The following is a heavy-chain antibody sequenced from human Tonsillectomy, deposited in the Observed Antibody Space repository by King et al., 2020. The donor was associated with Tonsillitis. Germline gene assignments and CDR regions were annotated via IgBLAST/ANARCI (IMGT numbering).Heavy chain of an antibody. V-gene: IGHV7-4-1*02. J-gene: IGHJ4*02. CDR2: INTNTGNP. Sequence: VQLVESGSELKKPGASVKVSCKASGYTFTSYAMNWVRQAPGQGLEWMGWINTNTGNPTYAQGFTGRFVFSLDTSVSTAYLQISSLKAEDTAVYYCAREGRDGAREGRDGSGGWDYWGQGTLVTVSS. CDR1: GYTFTSYA. D-gene: IGHD5-24*01. CDR3: AREGRDGAREGRDGSGGWDY.